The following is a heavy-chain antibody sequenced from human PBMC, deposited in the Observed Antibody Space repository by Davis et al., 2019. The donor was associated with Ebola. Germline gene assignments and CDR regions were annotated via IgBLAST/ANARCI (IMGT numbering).Heavy chain of an antibody. CDR2: NNPNSGGT. CDR1: GYTFTGHY. CDR3: SSEGIRMATIGL. D-gene: IGHD5-24*01. J-gene: IGHJ1*01. V-gene: IGHV1-2*04. Sequence: AASVKVSCKASGYTFTGHYMHWVRQAPGQGLEWMGWNNPNSGGTNYAQKFHGWVTMTRDTSISTAYIELRSLRCEDTAVYYCSSEGIRMATIGLWGQGTLVTVSS.